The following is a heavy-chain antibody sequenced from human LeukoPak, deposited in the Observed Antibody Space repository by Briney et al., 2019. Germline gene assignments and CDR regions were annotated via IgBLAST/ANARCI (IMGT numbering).Heavy chain of an antibody. Sequence: GGSLRLSCAASGFTFSSYAMSWVRQAPGKGLEWVSAISGCGGSTYYADSVKGRSTISSDNSKNTLYLQMHSLRAEDTAVYYCATLFSDDAFDIWGQGTMVPVSS. CDR2: ISGCGGST. J-gene: IGHJ3*02. V-gene: IGHV3-23*01. CDR3: ATLFSDDAFDI. CDR1: GFTFSSYA.